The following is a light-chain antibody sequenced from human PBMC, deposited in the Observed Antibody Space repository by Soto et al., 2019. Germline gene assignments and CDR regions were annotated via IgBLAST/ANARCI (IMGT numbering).Light chain of an antibody. J-gene: IGLJ2*01. CDR3: SSFTNNNTPHVV. CDR1: SSDIGTYDY. V-gene: IGLV2-14*01. Sequence: QSVLTQPPSASGSLGQSVTISCTGTSSDIGTYDYVSWYQQHPGRAPKLMIYGVYNRPSGVSNRFSGSKSGNTASLTISGLQAEDEADYYCSSFTNNNTPHVVFGGGTKLTVL. CDR2: GVY.